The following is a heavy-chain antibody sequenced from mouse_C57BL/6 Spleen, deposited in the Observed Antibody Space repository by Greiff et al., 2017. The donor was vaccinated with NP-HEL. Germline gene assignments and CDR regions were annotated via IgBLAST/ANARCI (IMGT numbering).Heavy chain of an antibody. CDR1: GYTFTSYW. CDR2: IYPGSGST. V-gene: IGHV1-55*01. D-gene: IGHD1-1*01. Sequence: VQLQQSGAELVKPGASVKMSCKASGYTFTSYWITWVKQRPGQGLEWIGDIYPGSGSTNYNEKFKSKATLTVDTSSSTAYMQLRILTSEDSAVYYWSRGGVIYCYGSSWALFAYWGQGTLVTVAA. CDR3: SRGGVIYCYGSSWALFAY. J-gene: IGHJ3*01.